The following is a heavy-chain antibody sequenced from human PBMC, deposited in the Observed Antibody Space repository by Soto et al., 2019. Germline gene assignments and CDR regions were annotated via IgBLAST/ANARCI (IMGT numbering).Heavy chain of an antibody. CDR1: GFTFSTYS. CDR2: VSSSSTYI. Sequence: EVQLVESGGGLVKPGGSLTLSCAASGFTFSTYSMNWVRQAPGKGLEWVSSVSSSSTYIYYADSGKGRFTVSRDNAKNSLVLQMNSLRAEDTGVYYCAREEDTRIAVVGYVGDHGMDVWGQGTTVTVSS. J-gene: IGHJ6*02. V-gene: IGHV3-21*01. CDR3: AREEDTRIAVVGYVGDHGMDV. D-gene: IGHD6-19*01.